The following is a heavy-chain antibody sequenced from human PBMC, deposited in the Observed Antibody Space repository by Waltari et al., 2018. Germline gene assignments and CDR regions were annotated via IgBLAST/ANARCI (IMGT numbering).Heavy chain of an antibody. CDR2: INHSGST. CDR3: ASPSSGSYYTLGSYRKYGMDV. D-gene: IGHD3-10*01. CDR1: GGSFSGYY. J-gene: IGHJ6*02. Sequence: QVQLQQWGAGLLKPSETLSLTCAVYGGSFSGYYWSWIRQPPGKGREWIGEINHSGSTNYNPSLKSRVTISVDTSKNQFSLKLSSVTAADTAVYYCASPSSGSYYTLGSYRKYGMDVWGQGTTVTVSS. V-gene: IGHV4-34*01.